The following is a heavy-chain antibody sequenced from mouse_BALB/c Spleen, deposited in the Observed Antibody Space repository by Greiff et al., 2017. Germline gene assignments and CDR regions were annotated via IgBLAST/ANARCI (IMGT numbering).Heavy chain of an antibody. V-gene: IGHV2-2*02. D-gene: IGHD1-1*01. CDR3: ARDGGYYYGSSYWYFDV. CDR1: GFSLTSYG. Sequence: VQLQQSGPGLVQPSQSLSITCTVSGFSLTSYGVHWVRQSPGKGLEWLGVIWSGGSTDYNAAFISRLSISKDNSKSHVFFKMNSLQANDTAIYYCARDGGYYYGSSYWYFDVWGAGTTVTVSS. CDR2: IWSGGST. J-gene: IGHJ1*01.